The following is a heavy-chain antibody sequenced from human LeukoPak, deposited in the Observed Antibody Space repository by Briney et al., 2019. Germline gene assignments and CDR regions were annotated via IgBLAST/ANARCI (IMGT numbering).Heavy chain of an antibody. V-gene: IGHV4-59*08. CDR2: VYSSGIT. CDR3: ARHLSSSWNFDY. D-gene: IGHD6-13*01. J-gene: IGHJ4*02. CDR1: GGSISIHY. Sequence: SETLSLTCTVSGGSISIHYWTWIRQPPGKGLEWIGYVYSSGITNYNPSRASRLTISVDTSSNQFSLDLTSMTAADTAVYYCARHLSSSWNFDYWGRGTLVTVSS.